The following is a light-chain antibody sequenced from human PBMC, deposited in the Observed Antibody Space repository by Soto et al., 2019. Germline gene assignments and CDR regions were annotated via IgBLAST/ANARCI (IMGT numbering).Light chain of an antibody. Sequence: QSALTQPASVSGSPGQSITISCTGTSSDVGGYNYVSWYQQHPGKAPKLIIYELINRPSGVSNRSSGSKSGNMASLTISWLQAEDEADYYCNSYTSKSKGVFGTGNKLTVL. CDR1: SSDVGGYNY. CDR2: ELI. CDR3: NSYTSKSKGV. V-gene: IGLV2-14*01. J-gene: IGLJ1*01.